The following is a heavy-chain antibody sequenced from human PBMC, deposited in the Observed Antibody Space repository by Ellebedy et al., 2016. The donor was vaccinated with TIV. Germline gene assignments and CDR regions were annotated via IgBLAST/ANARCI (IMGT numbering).Heavy chain of an antibody. J-gene: IGHJ4*02. V-gene: IGHV1-8*01. CDR2: MNPNSANT. Sequence: AASVKVSCKTSGYTFGSFDIVWVRQATGQGLEGMGWMNPNSANTGYAEKFRYTVTLTRDTTTDTAYMELNSLRSEDTAVYYCARARRGLPWADNWGQGTLVAVSS. CDR1: GYTFGSFD. D-gene: IGHD4-17*01. CDR3: ARARRGLPWADN.